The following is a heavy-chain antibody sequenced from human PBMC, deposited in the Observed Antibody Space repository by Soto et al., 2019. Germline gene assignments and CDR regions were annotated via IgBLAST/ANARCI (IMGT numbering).Heavy chain of an antibody. V-gene: IGHV3-9*01. CDR1: GFTFDDYA. CDR3: AKDTDPHQGGVFDY. J-gene: IGHJ4*02. Sequence: EVQLVESGGGLVQPGRSLRLSCAASGFTFDDYAMHWVRQAPGKGLEWVSGISWNSGSIGYADSVKGRFTISRDNAKNSLYLQMNRLRAEDTALYYCAKDTDPHQGGVFDYWGQGTLVTVSS. CDR2: ISWNSGSI. D-gene: IGHD3-10*01.